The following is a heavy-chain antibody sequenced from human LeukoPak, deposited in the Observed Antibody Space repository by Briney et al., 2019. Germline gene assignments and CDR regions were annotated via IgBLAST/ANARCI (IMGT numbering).Heavy chain of an antibody. Sequence: PGGSLRLSCAASGFTFTTYSMTWVRQTPGEGLEWVSSISTRDTFINYADSVKGRFTISRDNAKNSLYLQMNSLRAEDTAVYYCARFMGNYFDYWGQGTLVTVSS. J-gene: IGHJ4*02. CDR2: ISTRDTFI. CDR1: GFTFTTYS. CDR3: ARFMGNYFDY. D-gene: IGHD7-27*01. V-gene: IGHV3-21*01.